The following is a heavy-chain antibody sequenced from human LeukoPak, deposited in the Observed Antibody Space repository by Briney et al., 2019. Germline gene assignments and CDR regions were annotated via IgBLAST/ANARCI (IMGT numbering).Heavy chain of an antibody. J-gene: IGHJ4*02. Sequence: SQTLSLTCAISGDSVSGDSGAWNWIRQSPSRGLEWLGRTYYRPKWYNDYAVSVKSRITINPDTSKNQLSLQLNSVTPEDTAVYYCTRGWLRSYFDFWGQGTLVTVSS. D-gene: IGHD5-12*01. CDR1: GDSVSGDSGA. CDR2: TYYRPKWYN. V-gene: IGHV6-1*01. CDR3: TRGWLRSYFDF.